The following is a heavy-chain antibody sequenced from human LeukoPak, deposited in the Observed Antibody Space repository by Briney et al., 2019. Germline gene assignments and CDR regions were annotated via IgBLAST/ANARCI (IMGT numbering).Heavy chain of an antibody. V-gene: IGHV3-30*04. D-gene: IGHD1-26*01. J-gene: IGHJ4*02. CDR2: ISYDGSNK. Sequence: GGSLRLSCAASGFTFSSYAMHWVRQAPGKGLEWVAVISYDGSNKYYADSVKGRFTISRDNSKNTLYLQMNSLRAEDTAVYYCARSGSSDYWGQGTLVTVSS. CDR3: ARSGSSDY. CDR1: GFTFSSYA.